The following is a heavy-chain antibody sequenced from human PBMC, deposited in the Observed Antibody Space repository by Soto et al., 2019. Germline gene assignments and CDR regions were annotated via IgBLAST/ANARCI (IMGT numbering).Heavy chain of an antibody. CDR3: AKRDVPHSTSNAYFYDH. Sequence: EVQLLQSGGGLVQPGGSLTLSCGVSGFPFAPSTMSWVRQAPGKGLEWVSTIIVSVGSTYSADSVQGRFTVPSDISDNTLFLRMTSLTADDTAVYFCAKRDVPHSTSNAYFYDHWGRGVLVTVSS. V-gene: IGHV3-23*01. CDR1: GFPFAPST. J-gene: IGHJ4*02. D-gene: IGHD2-21*02. CDR2: IIVSVGST.